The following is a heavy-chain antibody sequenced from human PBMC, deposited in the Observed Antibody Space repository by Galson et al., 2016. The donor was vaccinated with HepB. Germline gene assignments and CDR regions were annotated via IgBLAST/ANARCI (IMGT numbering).Heavy chain of an antibody. J-gene: IGHJ3*01. Sequence: SVKVSCKASGYIFTGYYIHWVRQAPGQGLEWMGWIHPASGGTNYGQKFQGRVTMTRDTSISTAYMELSRLRPNDTAVYYCARDGTKWLRLDDAFDVWGRGTMVTVPS. CDR2: IHPASGGT. CDR1: GYIFTGYY. V-gene: IGHV1-2*02. CDR3: ARDGTKWLRLDDAFDV. D-gene: IGHD5-12*01.